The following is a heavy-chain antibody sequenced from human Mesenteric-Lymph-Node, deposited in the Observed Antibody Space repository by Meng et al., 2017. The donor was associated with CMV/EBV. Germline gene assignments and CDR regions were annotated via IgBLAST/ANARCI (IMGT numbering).Heavy chain of an antibody. CDR2: ISYDGSNK. CDR3: ARSRQQLNYYYYGMGV. CDR1: GFTFSSHA. V-gene: IGHV3-30*04. J-gene: IGHJ6*02. D-gene: IGHD6-13*01. Sequence: GESLKLSCAASGFTFSSHAMHWVRQAPGKGLERVAVISYDGSNKYYADSVKGRFTISRDNSKNTLYLQMNSLRAEDTAVYYCARSRQQLNYYYYGMGVWGQGTTVTVSS.